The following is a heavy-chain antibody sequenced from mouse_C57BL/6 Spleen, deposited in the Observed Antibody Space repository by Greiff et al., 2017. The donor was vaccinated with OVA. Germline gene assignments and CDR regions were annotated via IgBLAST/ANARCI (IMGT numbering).Heavy chain of an antibody. Sequence: QVQLKQPGAELVKPGASVKLSCKASGYTFTSYWMQWVKQRPGQGLEWIGEIDPSDSYTNYNQKFKGKATLTVDTSSSTAYMQLSSLTSEDSAVYYCARKSNPFAYWGQGTLVTVSA. J-gene: IGHJ3*01. CDR1: GYTFTSYW. CDR3: ARKSNPFAY. CDR2: IDPSDSYT. V-gene: IGHV1-50*01. D-gene: IGHD2-5*01.